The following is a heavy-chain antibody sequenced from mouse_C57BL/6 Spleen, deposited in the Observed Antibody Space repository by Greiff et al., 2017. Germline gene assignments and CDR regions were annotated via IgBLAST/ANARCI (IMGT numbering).Heavy chain of an antibody. V-gene: IGHV3-6*01. CDR1: GYSITSGYY. Sequence: ESGPGLVKPSQSLSLTCSVTGYSITSGYYWNWIRQFPGNKLEWMGYISYDGSNNYNPSLKNRISITRDTSKNQFFLKLNSVTTEDTATYYCARGDHGYFDVWGTGTTVTVSS. J-gene: IGHJ1*03. CDR3: ARGDHGYFDV. CDR2: ISYDGSN.